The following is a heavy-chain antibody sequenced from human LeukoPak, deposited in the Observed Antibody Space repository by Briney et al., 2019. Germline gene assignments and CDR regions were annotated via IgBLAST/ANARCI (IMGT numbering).Heavy chain of an antibody. CDR1: GYTFANYG. CDR3: ARWEVTGGSRHDAFDI. V-gene: IGHV1-18*01. CDR2: ISAYSGTT. D-gene: IGHD2-15*01. Sequence: GASVNVSCKASGYTFANYGISWVRQAPGQGLEWMGWISAYSGTTSYAQKLQGRVTMTTDTSTSTAYMDLRSLRSDDTAVYYCARWEVTGGSRHDAFDIWGQGTMVTVSS. J-gene: IGHJ3*02.